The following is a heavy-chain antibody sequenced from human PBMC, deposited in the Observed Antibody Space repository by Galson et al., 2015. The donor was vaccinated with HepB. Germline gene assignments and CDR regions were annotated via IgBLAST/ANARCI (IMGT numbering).Heavy chain of an antibody. CDR2: IIPILGIA. V-gene: IGHV1-69*04. Sequence: SVKVSCKASGGTFSSYAISWGRQAPGQGLEWMGRIIPILGIANYAQKFQGRVTITADKSTSTAYMELSSLRSEDTAVYYCARKGYCSGGSCYHTLHHNYYYGMDVWGQGTTVTVSS. J-gene: IGHJ6*02. D-gene: IGHD2-15*01. CDR3: ARKGYCSGGSCYHTLHHNYYYGMDV. CDR1: GGTFSSYA.